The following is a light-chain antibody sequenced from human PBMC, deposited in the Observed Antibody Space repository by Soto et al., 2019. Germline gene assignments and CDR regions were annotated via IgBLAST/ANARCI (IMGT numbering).Light chain of an antibody. V-gene: IGLV2-8*01. CDR1: SSDIGGYRF. CDR3: NSYAGSDSWV. CDR2: EVS. Sequence: QSALTQPPSASGSPGQSVTISCSGSSSDIGGYRFVSWYQQLPGKAPKLMIYEVSKRPSGVPDRFSGSKSGNTASLTVSGLQAEDEAYYYCNSYAGSDSWVFGGGTKVTVL. J-gene: IGLJ3*02.